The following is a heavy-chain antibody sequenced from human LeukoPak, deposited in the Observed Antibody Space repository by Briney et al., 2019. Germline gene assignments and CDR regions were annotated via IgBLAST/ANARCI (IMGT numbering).Heavy chain of an antibody. CDR3: ARGVPPPYYDFWSGNYYYYGMDV. V-gene: IGHV4-61*10. CDR2: IYYSGST. CDR1: GGSISSGPSY. J-gene: IGHJ6*02. Sequence: SETLSLTCAVSGGSISSGPSYWSWIRHYAGKGLEWIGYIYYSGSTNYNPSLRSRVTISVDTSKNQFSLKLSSVTAADTAVYYCARGVPPPYYDFWSGNYYYYGMDVWGQGTTVTVSS. D-gene: IGHD3-3*01.